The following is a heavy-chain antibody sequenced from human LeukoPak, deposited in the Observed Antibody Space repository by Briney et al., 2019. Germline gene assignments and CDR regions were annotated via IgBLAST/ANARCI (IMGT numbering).Heavy chain of an antibody. V-gene: IGHV4-59*08. D-gene: IGHD6-13*01. CDR3: ATTIIAAAGTTGGYYFDY. J-gene: IGHJ4*02. CDR2: IYYSGST. CDR1: GGFISSYY. Sequence: SETLSLTCTVSGGFISSYYWSWIRQPPGKGLEWIGYIYYSGSTNYNPSLKSRVTISVDTSKNQFSLKLSSVTAADTAVYYCATTIIAAAGTTGGYYFDYWGQGTLVTVSS.